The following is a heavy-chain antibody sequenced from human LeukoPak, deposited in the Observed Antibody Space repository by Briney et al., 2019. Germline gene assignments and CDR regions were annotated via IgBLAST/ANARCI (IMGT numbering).Heavy chain of an antibody. Sequence: SETLSLTCAVYGGSFSGYYWSWVRQPPGKGLEWIGEINHSGSTNYNPSLKSRVTISVDTSKNQFSLKLSSVTAADTAVYYCARGTILDYWGQGTLVTVSS. J-gene: IGHJ4*02. CDR3: ARGTILDY. CDR2: INHSGST. CDR1: GGSFSGYY. V-gene: IGHV4-34*01.